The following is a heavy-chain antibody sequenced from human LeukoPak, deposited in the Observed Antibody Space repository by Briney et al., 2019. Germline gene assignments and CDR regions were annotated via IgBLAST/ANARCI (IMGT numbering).Heavy chain of an antibody. Sequence: GGSLRLSCAASGFTFSSYNMNWVRQAPGKGLEWVSYITSSSSTIYYADSVKGRFTISRDNAKNSLYLQMNSLRAEDTAVYYCARASLWFGDMTPFDYWGQGTLVTVSS. V-gene: IGHV3-48*01. J-gene: IGHJ4*02. CDR3: ARASLWFGDMTPFDY. CDR2: ITSSSSTI. CDR1: GFTFSSYN. D-gene: IGHD3-10*01.